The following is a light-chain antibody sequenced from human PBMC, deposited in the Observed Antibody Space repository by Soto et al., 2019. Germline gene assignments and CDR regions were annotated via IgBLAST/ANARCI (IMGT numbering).Light chain of an antibody. CDR1: QSVSSY. CDR3: QQYIRWPLT. Sequence: EIMLTQSPATLSLSPGERATLSCRASQSVSSYLAWYQQKPGQAPRLLIYDASNRATGIPARFSGSGSGTEFTLTISSLQSEDFAVYYCQQYIRWPLTFGGGTKVDNK. J-gene: IGKJ4*01. V-gene: IGKV3-11*01. CDR2: DAS.